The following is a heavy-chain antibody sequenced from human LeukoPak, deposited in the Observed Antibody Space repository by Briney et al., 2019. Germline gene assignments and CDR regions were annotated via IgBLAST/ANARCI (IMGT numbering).Heavy chain of an antibody. CDR2: ISRDGGGT. J-gene: IGHJ3*02. Sequence: PGGSLRLSCAASGFSFSYFSMHWVRQAPGKGLVWVSRISRDGGGTSYADSVKGRFTISRDNAKNTLSLQMNSLRAEDTAVYYCTRELEYRGSPDDAFDIWGQGTMVTVSS. CDR3: TRELEYRGSPDDAFDI. D-gene: IGHD1-26*01. CDR1: GFSFSYFS. V-gene: IGHV3-74*01.